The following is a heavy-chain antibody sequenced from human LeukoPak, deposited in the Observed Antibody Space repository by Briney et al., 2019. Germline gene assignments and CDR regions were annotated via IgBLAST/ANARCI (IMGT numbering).Heavy chain of an antibody. CDR1: GFTFSSYS. CDR3: ARDPGGSDY. CDR2: ISSSSSTI. J-gene: IGHJ4*02. V-gene: IGHV3-48*04. Sequence: GGSLRLSCAASGFTFSSYSMDWVRQAPGKGLEWVSYISSSSSTIYYADSVEGRFTISRDNAKNSLYLQMNSLRAEDTAVYYCARDPGGSDYWGQGTLVTVSS. D-gene: IGHD2-15*01.